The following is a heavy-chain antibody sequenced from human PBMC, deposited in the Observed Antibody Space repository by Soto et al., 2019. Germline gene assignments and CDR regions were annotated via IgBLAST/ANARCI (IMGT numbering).Heavy chain of an antibody. J-gene: IGHJ6*02. CDR1: GFTFSSYA. D-gene: IGHD2-2*01. V-gene: IGHV3-23*01. CDR3: AKGIVPAALSYYYYGMDV. CDR2: ISGSGGST. Sequence: QPGGSLRLSCAASGFTFSSYAMSWVRQAPGKGLEWVSAISGSGGSTYYADSVKGRFTISRDNSKNTLYLQMNSLRAEDTAVYYCAKGIVPAALSYYYYGMDVWGQGTTVTVSS.